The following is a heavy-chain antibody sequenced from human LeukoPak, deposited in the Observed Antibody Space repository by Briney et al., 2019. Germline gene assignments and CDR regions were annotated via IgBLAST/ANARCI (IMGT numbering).Heavy chain of an antibody. CDR3: ARDSRGSS. CDR2: INWNGGST. V-gene: IGHV3-20*04. J-gene: IGHJ3*01. CDR1: GFTFGHYG. Sequence: GGSLRLSCAASGFTFGHYGMSWVRQAPGKGLEWVSGINWNGGSTGYADSVKGRFTISRDNAKNSLFLQIHSLRAEDTAVYYCARDSRGSSWGQGTMVTVSS. D-gene: IGHD6-13*01.